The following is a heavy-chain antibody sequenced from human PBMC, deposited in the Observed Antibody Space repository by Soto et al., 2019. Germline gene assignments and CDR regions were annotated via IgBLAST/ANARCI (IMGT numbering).Heavy chain of an antibody. V-gene: IGHV1-3*01. Sequence: ASVKVSCKASGYTFSSYAVQCVRQAPGQSLEWIGWIHAGNGDTKYSQKFHGRVTLTRDTSTNTAYMELSSLRSEDTAVYYCASGAQYYDFWSADYWGQGTLVTXSS. J-gene: IGHJ4*02. CDR1: GYTFSSYA. CDR3: ASGAQYYDFWSADY. D-gene: IGHD3-3*01. CDR2: IHAGNGDT.